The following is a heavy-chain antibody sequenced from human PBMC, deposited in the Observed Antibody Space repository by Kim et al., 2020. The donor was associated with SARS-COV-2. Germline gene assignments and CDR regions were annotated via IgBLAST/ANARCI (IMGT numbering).Heavy chain of an antibody. D-gene: IGHD2-21*02. J-gene: IGHJ4*02. CDR3: AKREFCGGVCPIGCDY. V-gene: IGHV3-23*01. Sequence: VKGRLTISRDNSKNTLYLQMNSLRAEDTAVYYCAKREFCGGVCPIGCDYWGQGTLVTVSS.